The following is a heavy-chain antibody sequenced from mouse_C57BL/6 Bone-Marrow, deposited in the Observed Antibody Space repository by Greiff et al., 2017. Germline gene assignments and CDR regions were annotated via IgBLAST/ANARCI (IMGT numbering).Heavy chain of an antibody. CDR1: GFTFSDYG. CDR3: ARGWLPAWFAY. D-gene: IGHD2-2*01. Sequence: DVMLVESGGGLVKPGGSLKLSCAASGFTFSDYGMHWVRQAPEKGLEWVAYISSGSSTIYYADTVKGRFTISRDNAKNTLFLQMTSLRSEDTAMYYCARGWLPAWFAYWGQGTLVTVSA. J-gene: IGHJ3*01. CDR2: ISSGSSTI. V-gene: IGHV5-17*01.